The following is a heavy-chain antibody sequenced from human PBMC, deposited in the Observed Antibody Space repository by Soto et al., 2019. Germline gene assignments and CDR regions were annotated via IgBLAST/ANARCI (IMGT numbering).Heavy chain of an antibody. CDR3: ARGYAYYAMDV. CDR1: GFTFSSYA. Sequence: EVQLVESGGGLVQPGGSLRLSCAASGFTFSSYAMHWVRQAPGKGLEYVSAISSNGGSIYYANSVKGRFTISRDNSKNTQYLQMGSLRAEDMAVYYCARGYAYYAMDVWGQGTTVTVSS. J-gene: IGHJ6*02. V-gene: IGHV3-64*01. CDR2: ISSNGGSI. D-gene: IGHD5-12*01.